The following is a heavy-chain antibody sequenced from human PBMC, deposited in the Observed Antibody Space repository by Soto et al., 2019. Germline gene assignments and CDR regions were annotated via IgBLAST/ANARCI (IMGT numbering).Heavy chain of an antibody. CDR2: IDVGTGKT. D-gene: IGHD3-10*01. Sequence: ASAKVCCKASGYSFTDYGGHWARQAHGQRLEWMGWIDVGTGKTKYSQKFQGRVTITSDTGASTAHMELSSLMSEDMAVYYCARDASGSYTFFDQWGKGTLVPVSP. V-gene: IGHV1-3*01. J-gene: IGHJ4*02. CDR3: ARDASGSYTFFDQ. CDR1: GYSFTDYG.